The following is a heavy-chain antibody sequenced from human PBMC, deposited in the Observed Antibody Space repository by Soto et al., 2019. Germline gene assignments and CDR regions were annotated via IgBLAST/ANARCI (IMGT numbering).Heavy chain of an antibody. Sequence: PSETLSLTCAVSGYSISSSNWWGWTRQPPGKGLEWIGYIYYSGTTYYNPSLKSRVTMSVDTSKNQFSLQLNSVTPEDMAVYYCARVRFEQQMSHFDYWGQGILVTVS. J-gene: IGHJ4*02. CDR3: ARVRFEQQMSHFDY. D-gene: IGHD6-13*01. CDR2: IYYSGTT. CDR1: GYSISSSNW. V-gene: IGHV4-28*03.